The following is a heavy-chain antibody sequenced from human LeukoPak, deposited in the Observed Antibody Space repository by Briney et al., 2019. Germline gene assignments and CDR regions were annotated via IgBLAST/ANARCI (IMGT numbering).Heavy chain of an antibody. V-gene: IGHV3-66*02. D-gene: IGHD1-26*01. CDR2: IYSGGST. CDR3: ARGAEDVGATLDY. J-gene: IGHJ4*02. CDR1: GFTVSSNY. Sequence: PGGSLRLSCAASGFTVSSNYMSWVRQAPGKGLEWVSVIYSGGSTYYADSVKGRFTISRDNSKNTLYLQMNSPRAEDTAVYYCARGAEDVGATLDYWGQGTLVTVSS.